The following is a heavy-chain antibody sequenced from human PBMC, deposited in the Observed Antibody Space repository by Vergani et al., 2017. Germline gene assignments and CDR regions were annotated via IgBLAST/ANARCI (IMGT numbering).Heavy chain of an antibody. Sequence: QVQLVESGGGVVQPGRSLRLSCAASGFTFSSYAMHWVRQAPGKGLEWVAVISYDGSNKYYADSVKGRFTISRDNSKNTLYLQMNSLRAEDTAVYYCAKYSSSYWYVDYWGQGTLVTVSS. CDR1: GFTFSSYA. CDR2: ISYDGSNK. V-gene: IGHV3-30-3*01. J-gene: IGHJ4*02. D-gene: IGHD6-13*01. CDR3: AKYSSSYWYVDY.